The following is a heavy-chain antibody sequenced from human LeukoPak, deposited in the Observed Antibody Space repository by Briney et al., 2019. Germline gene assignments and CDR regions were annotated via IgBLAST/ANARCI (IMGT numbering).Heavy chain of an antibody. CDR2: ISTSSSYI. CDR3: ERDVKGRWELLGSHDY. Sequence: GGSLRLSCAASGFTFSSYSMSWVRQAPGKGLEWVSSISTSSSYIYSADSVKGRFTISRDNAKKSLHLQMNSLRAEDTAVYYCERDVKGRWELLGSHDYWGQGTLVSVSS. J-gene: IGHJ4*02. D-gene: IGHD1-26*01. V-gene: IGHV3-21*01. CDR1: GFTFSSYS.